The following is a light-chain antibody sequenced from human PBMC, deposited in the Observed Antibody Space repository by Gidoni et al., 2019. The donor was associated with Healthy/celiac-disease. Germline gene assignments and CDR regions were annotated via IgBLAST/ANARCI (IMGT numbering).Light chain of an antibody. CDR3: QQYNSWPRT. CDR2: GAS. CDR1: QSVISN. J-gene: IGKJ1*01. V-gene: IGKV3-15*01. Sequence: EIAISHSPACLSVSPGDRATLSCRASQSVISNLAWYQQKPGQAPKLLIYGASTSATGIPARFSGSGSGTEFTLTISSLQSEDFAIYYCQQYNSWPRTFGQGTKLEIK.